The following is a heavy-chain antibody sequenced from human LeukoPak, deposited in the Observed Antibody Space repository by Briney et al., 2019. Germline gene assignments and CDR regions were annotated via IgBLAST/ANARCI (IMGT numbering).Heavy chain of an antibody. CDR1: GFTFSSYG. CDR2: IWYDGSNK. J-gene: IGHJ4*02. CDR3: ARDAEGAHESIAARLFDY. Sequence: QPGRSLRLSCAASGFTFSSYGMHWVRQAPGKGLEWVAVIWYDGSNKYYADSVKGRFTISRDNSKNTLYLQMNSLRAEDTAVYYCARDAEGAHESIAARLFDYWGQGTLVTVSS. V-gene: IGHV3-33*01. D-gene: IGHD6-6*01.